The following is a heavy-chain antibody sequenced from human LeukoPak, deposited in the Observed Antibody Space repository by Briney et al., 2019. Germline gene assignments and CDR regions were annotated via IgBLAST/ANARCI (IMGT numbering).Heavy chain of an antibody. Sequence: GGSPRLSCAASGFTFSGYWMHWVRQAPGKGLVWVSRINGDGSSTTYADSVKGRFTISRDNAKNSLYLQMNSLRAEDTAVYYCAKGAAGGGGVTNYYYYHMDVWGKGTTVTVSS. CDR2: INGDGSST. D-gene: IGHD3-3*01. J-gene: IGHJ6*03. CDR3: AKGAAGGGGVTNYYYYHMDV. CDR1: GFTFSGYW. V-gene: IGHV3-74*01.